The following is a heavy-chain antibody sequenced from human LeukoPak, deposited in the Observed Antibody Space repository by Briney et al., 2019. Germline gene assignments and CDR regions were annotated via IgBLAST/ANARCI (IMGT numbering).Heavy chain of an antibody. D-gene: IGHD3-22*01. CDR2: IVVGSGNT. V-gene: IGHV1-58*02. J-gene: IGHJ4*02. CDR1: GFTFTTSA. CDR3: AAAYRYFYDRGGYFDY. Sequence: ASVKVSCKASGFTFTTSAMQWVRQARGQRLGWIGWIVVGSGNTNYAQKFQERVTITRDMSTSTAYMELSSLRSEDTAVYYCAAAYRYFYDRGGYFDYWGQGTLVTVSS.